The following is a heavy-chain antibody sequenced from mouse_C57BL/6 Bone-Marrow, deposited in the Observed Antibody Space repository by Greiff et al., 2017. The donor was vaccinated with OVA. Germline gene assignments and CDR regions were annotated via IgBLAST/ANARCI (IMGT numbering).Heavy chain of an antibody. CDR1: GFTFSSYA. CDR2: ISDGGSYT. Sequence: EVHLVESGGGLVKPGGSLKLSCAASGFTFSSYAMSWVRQTPENRLEWVATISDGGSYTYSPDNVKGRFTISRDNAKNNQDLQMSHLKSEDTAMSYCARELGPFAYWGQGTLVTVSA. V-gene: IGHV5-4*01. CDR3: ARELGPFAY. J-gene: IGHJ3*01. D-gene: IGHD4-1*01.